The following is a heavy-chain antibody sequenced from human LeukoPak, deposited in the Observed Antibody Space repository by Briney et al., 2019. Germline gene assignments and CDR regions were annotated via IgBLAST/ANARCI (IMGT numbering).Heavy chain of an antibody. CDR1: GYTFTGYY. CDR3: ATVGNYYDSSGYYLSY. V-gene: IGHV1-2*02. CDR2: INPNSGGT. J-gene: IGHJ4*02. D-gene: IGHD3-22*01. Sequence: GASVKVSCKTSGYTFTGYYMHWVRQAPGQGLEWMGWINPNSGGTIYAQKFQGRVTMTEDTSTDTAYMELSSLRSEDTAVYYCATVGNYYDSSGYYLSYWGQGTLVSVSS.